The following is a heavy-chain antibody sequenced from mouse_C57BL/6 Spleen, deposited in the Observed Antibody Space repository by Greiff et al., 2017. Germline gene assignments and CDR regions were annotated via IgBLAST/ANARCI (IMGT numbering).Heavy chain of an antibody. D-gene: IGHD2-1*01. CDR2: IWTGGGT. CDR1: GFSLTSYA. J-gene: IGHJ2*01. V-gene: IGHV2-9-1*01. Sequence: VTLQASGPGLVAPSQSLSITCTVSGFSLTSYAISWVRQPPGKGLEWLGVIWTGGGTNYNSALKSRLSISKDNSKSQVFLKMNSLQTDDTARYYCARNRYGNYVDYFDYWGQGTTLTVSS. CDR3: ARNRYGNYVDYFDY.